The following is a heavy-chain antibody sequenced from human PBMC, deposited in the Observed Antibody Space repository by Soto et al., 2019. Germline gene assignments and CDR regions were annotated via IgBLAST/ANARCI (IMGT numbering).Heavy chain of an antibody. J-gene: IGHJ4*02. CDR2: ISYDGSNK. CDR1: GFTFSSYG. Sequence: QVQLVESGGGVVQPGRSLRLSCAASGFTFSSYGMHWVRQAPGKGLEWVAVISYDGSNKYYADSVKGRFTISRDNSKNTLYLQMNSLRAEDTAVYYCAKGGKQHLVSLLQYWGQGTLVTVSS. CDR3: AKGGKQHLVSLLQY. V-gene: IGHV3-30*18. D-gene: IGHD6-13*01.